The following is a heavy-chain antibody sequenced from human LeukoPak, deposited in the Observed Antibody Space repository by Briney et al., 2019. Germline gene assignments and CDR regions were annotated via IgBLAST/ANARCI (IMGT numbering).Heavy chain of an antibody. CDR3: ARDVRSVVVPAAMADFDY. Sequence: SETLSLTCTVSGGSISSHYWSWIRQPPGKGLEWIGYIYYSGSTNYNPSLKSRVTISVDTSKNQFSLKLSSVTAADTAVYYCARDVRSVVVPAAMADFDYWGQGTLVTVSS. V-gene: IGHV4-59*11. CDR1: GGSISSHY. CDR2: IYYSGST. J-gene: IGHJ4*02. D-gene: IGHD2-2*01.